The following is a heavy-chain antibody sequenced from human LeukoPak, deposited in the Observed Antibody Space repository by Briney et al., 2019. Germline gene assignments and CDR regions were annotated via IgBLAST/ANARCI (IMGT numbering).Heavy chain of an antibody. CDR3: ARGVQLLIRYGMDV. V-gene: IGHV1-2*02. Sequence: ASVKVSCEASGYSFTGYYMHWVRQAPGQGLEWMGWTNPNSGDTNYAQKFQGRVTMTRDTPLGTAYMELSRLRSDDTAVYYCARGVQLLIRYGMDVWGQGTTVTVSS. J-gene: IGHJ6*02. CDR2: TNPNSGDT. D-gene: IGHD2-2*01. CDR1: GYSFTGYY.